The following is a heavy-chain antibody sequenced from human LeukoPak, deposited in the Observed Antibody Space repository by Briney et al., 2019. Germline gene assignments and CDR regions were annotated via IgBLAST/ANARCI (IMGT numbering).Heavy chain of an antibody. CDR3: AREGTYYDSSGYYRDAFDI. D-gene: IGHD3-22*01. CDR1: GYTFTSYG. CDR2: ISAYNGNT. Sequence: GASVKVSCKASGYTFTSYGISWVRQAPGQGLEWMGWISAYNGNTNYAQKLQGRVTMTTDTSTSTAYMELRSLRSDDTAVYYCAREGTYYDSSGYYRDAFDIWGQGTMVTVSS. J-gene: IGHJ3*02. V-gene: IGHV1-18*01.